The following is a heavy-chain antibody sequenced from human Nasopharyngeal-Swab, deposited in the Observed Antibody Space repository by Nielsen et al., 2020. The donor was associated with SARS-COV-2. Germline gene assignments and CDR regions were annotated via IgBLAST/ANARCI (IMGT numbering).Heavy chain of an antibody. D-gene: IGHD4-23*01. CDR1: GFTFSGSA. J-gene: IGHJ6*03. V-gene: IGHV3-73*01. CDR2: IRSKANSYAT. CDR3: TRTLGATVVTALTGYYYYMDV. Sequence: GESLKISCAASGFTFSGSAMHWVRQASGKGLEWVGRIRSKANSYATAYAASVKGRFTISRDDSKNTAYLQMNSLKTEDTAVYYCTRTLGATVVTALTGYYYYMDVWGKGTTVTVS.